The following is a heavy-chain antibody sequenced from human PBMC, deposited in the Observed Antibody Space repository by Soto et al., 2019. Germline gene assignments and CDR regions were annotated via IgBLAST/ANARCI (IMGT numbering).Heavy chain of an antibody. CDR2: INPIFGTA. CDR1: GGTFSSYA. D-gene: IGHD3-10*01. CDR3: ASPRSEGRETSGLLWT. Sequence: ASVKVSCKASGGTFSSYAISWVRQAPGQGLEWMGGINPIFGTANYAQKFQGRVTNTADKSTSTAYMTLSSVRPEDTTAHYCASPRSEGRETSGLLWTWDQETLV. J-gene: IGHJ5*02. V-gene: IGHV1-69*06.